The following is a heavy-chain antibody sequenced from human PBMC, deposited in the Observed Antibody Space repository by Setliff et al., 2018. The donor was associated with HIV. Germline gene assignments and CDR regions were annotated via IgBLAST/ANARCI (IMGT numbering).Heavy chain of an antibody. CDR2: VHREGDT. Sequence: GGSLRLSCAASGFTVSGNLMAWIRLAPGQGLEWVSGVHREGDTHYADSVRGRFTVSRDSSKSTVYLQMTSLRPEDTAVYYCAGRRADAADFDYGGQGTLVTGAS. V-gene: IGHV3-53*05. CDR3: AGRRADAADFDY. J-gene: IGHJ4*02. CDR1: GFTVSGNL. D-gene: IGHD6-13*01.